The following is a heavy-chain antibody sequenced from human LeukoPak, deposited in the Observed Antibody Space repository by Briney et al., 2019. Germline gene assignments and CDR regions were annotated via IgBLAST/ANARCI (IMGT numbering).Heavy chain of an antibody. V-gene: IGHV1-2*02. CDR3: AREGGCNPGAFDI. CDR2: INPNSGGT. D-gene: IGHD6-19*01. CDR1: GYTFTGYY. Sequence: ASVKVSCKASGYTFTGYYMHWVRQAPGQGLEWMGWINPNSGGTNYAQKFQGRVTMTRDTSISTAYMELSRLRSDDTAVYYCAREGGCNPGAFDIWGQGTMVTVSS. J-gene: IGHJ3*02.